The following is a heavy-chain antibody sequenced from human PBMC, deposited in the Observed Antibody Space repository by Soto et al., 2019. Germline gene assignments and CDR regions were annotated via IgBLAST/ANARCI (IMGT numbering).Heavy chain of an antibody. CDR1: GYTFTSYA. V-gene: IGHV1-3*01. J-gene: IGHJ3*02. CDR3: ARGYCSNTSCYAPPSGRDAFDI. CDR2: INAGNGNT. Sequence: QVQLVQSGAEVKKPGASVKVSCKASGYTFTSYAMYWVRQAPGQRLEWMGWINAGNGNTKYSQKFQGRVTITRDTSASTAYMELSSLRSEDTAVYYCARGYCSNTSCYAPPSGRDAFDIWGQGTMVTVSS. D-gene: IGHD2-2*01.